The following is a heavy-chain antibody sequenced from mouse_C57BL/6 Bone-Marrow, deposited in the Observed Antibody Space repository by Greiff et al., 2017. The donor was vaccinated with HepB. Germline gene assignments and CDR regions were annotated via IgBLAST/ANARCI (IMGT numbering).Heavy chain of an antibody. Sequence: VQLQQSGPGLVQPSQSLSITCTVSGFSLTSYGVHWVRQSPGKGLAWLGVLWSGGSTDYNAAFISRLSISKDNSKSQVFFKMNSLQADDTAIYYCARKGWLRRWFAYWGQGTLVTVSA. CDR1: GFSLTSYG. D-gene: IGHD2-2*01. J-gene: IGHJ3*01. V-gene: IGHV2-2*01. CDR2: LWSGGST. CDR3: ARKGWLRRWFAY.